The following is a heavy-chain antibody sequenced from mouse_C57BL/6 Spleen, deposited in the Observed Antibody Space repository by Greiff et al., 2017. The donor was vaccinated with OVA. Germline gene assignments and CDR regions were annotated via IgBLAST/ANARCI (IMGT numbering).Heavy chain of an antibody. CDR3: ARLDGSYWYFDV. Sequence: EVKVVDSGGGLVQPGGSLKLSCAASGFTFSDYGMAWVRQAPRKGPEWVAFISNLAYSIYYADTVTGRFTISRENAKNTLYLEMSSLRSEDTAMYYCARLDGSYWYFDVWGTGTTVTVSS. D-gene: IGHD2-3*01. CDR2: ISNLAYSI. J-gene: IGHJ1*03. V-gene: IGHV5-15*01. CDR1: GFTFSDYG.